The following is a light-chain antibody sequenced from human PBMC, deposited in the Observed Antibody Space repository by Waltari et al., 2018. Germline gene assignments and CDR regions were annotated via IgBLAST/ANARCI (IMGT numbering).Light chain of an antibody. Sequence: QSVLTQPPSASGTSGQRVTISCSGDISNIGTNSVDWYQQFPGTAPKLLIYRDEQRPSGVPDRFSGSKSGTSASLAISGLLSEDEADYYCAAWDDSLNGYVFATGTKVTVL. J-gene: IGLJ1*01. CDR1: ISNIGTNS. CDR3: AAWDDSLNGYV. CDR2: RDE. V-gene: IGLV1-44*01.